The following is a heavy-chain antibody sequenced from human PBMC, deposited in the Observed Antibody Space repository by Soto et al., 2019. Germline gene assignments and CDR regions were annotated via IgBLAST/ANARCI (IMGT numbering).Heavy chain of an antibody. D-gene: IGHD5-18*01. CDR2: IYYNGNT. V-gene: IGHV4-59*01. Sequence: QVQLQESGPGLVKPSETLSLTCNVSGGSINSYYWNWIRQPPGTGLACIAYIYYNGNTDSNPSLESRVTISQDTPKNQLSLKLSSVTAAETAVYYFARGYHGYSYANFDYWGQGILVTVSS. CDR3: ARGYHGYSYANFDY. CDR1: GGSINSYY. J-gene: IGHJ4*02.